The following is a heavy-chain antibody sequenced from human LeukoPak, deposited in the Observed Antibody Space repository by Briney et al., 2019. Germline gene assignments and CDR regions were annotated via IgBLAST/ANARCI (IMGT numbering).Heavy chain of an antibody. J-gene: IGHJ1*01. D-gene: IGHD2-2*01. Sequence: ASVKVSCKVSGYTLTELSMHWVRQAPGKGLEWMGGFDPEDGETIYAQKFQGRVTMTEDTSTDTAYMELSSLRSEDTAVYYCARGDCSSTSCFFLRAIVPTFQHWGQGTLVTVSS. CDR1: GYTLTELS. V-gene: IGHV1-24*01. CDR2: FDPEDGET. CDR3: ARGDCSSTSCFFLRAIVPTFQH.